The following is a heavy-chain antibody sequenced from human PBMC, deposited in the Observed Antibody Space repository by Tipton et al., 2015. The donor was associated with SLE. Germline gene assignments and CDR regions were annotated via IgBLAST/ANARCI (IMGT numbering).Heavy chain of an antibody. CDR3: ARGWAAAGEIFDY. Sequence: SLRLSCVVSGFTFSTYWMSWVRQAPGKGLEWVANIKEDGSEKYYVDSVKGRFTISRDNAKNSLYLQMNSLRAEDTAVYYCARGWAAAGEIFDYWGQGTLVTVSS. J-gene: IGHJ4*02. V-gene: IGHV3-7*01. D-gene: IGHD6-13*01. CDR2: IKEDGSEK. CDR1: GFTFSTYW.